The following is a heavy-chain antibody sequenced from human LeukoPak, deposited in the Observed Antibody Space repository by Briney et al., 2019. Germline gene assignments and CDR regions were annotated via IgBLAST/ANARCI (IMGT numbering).Heavy chain of an antibody. Sequence: GGSLRLSCAASGFTVSSNYMSWVRQAPGKGLEWVSVIYSGGSTYYADSVKGRFTISRDKSKNTLYLQMNSLRAEDTAVYCCASRNYYDSSGVEHWGQGTLVTVSS. CDR1: GFTVSSNY. D-gene: IGHD3-22*01. J-gene: IGHJ1*01. CDR3: ASRNYYDSSGVEH. CDR2: IYSGGST. V-gene: IGHV3-66*01.